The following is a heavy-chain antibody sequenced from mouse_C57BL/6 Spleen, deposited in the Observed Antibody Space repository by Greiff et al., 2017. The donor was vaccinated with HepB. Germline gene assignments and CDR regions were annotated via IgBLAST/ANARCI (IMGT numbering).Heavy chain of an antibody. CDR1: GFSFTSYA. D-gene: IGHD2-5*01. CDR2: IWTGGGT. Sequence: VKLQESGPGLVAPSQSLSITCTVSGFSFTSYAISWVRQPPGKGLEWLGVIWTGGGTNYNSALKSRLSISKDNSKSQVFLKMNSLQTDDTARYYCARAYYSNSAWFAYWGQGTLVTVSA. V-gene: IGHV2-9-1*01. CDR3: ARAYYSNSAWFAY. J-gene: IGHJ3*01.